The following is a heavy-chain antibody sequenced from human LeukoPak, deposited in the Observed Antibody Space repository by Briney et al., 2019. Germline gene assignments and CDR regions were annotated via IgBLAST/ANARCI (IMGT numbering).Heavy chain of an antibody. J-gene: IGHJ5*02. CDR1: GYTFTSYG. CDR3: ARDAPGYSGYDPWFDP. CDR2: ISAYNGNT. Sequence: EASVKVSCKASGYTFTSYGISWVRQAPGQGLEWMGWISAYNGNTNYAQKLQGRVTMTTDTSTGTAYMELRSLRSDDTAVYYCARDAPGYSGYDPWFDPWGQGTLVTVSS. V-gene: IGHV1-18*01. D-gene: IGHD5-12*01.